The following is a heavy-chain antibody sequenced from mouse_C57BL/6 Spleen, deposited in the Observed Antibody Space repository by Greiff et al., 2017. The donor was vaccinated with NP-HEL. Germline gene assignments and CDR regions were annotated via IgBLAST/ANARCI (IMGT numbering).Heavy chain of an antibody. D-gene: IGHD2-4*01. CDR2: IDPSDSYT. CDR3: ALYYDSLFAY. Sequence: QVQLQQPGAELVMPGASVKLSCKASGYTFTSYWMHWVKQRPGQGLEWIGEIDPSDSYTNYNQKFKGKSTLTVDKSSSTAYMQLSSLTSEDATVYYCALYYDSLFAYWGQGTLVTVSA. V-gene: IGHV1-69*01. J-gene: IGHJ3*01. CDR1: GYTFTSYW.